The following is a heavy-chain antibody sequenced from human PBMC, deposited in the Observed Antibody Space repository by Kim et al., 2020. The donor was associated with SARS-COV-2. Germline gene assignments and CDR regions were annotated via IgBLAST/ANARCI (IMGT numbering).Heavy chain of an antibody. J-gene: IGHJ4*02. V-gene: IGHV3-30*01. CDR3: ARDSDIRGDPLKLDY. Sequence: ADPVQGPFTITRDNSKNTRYLQMNSLRAEDTAVYYCARDSDIRGDPLKLDYWGQGTLVTVSS. D-gene: IGHD3-10*01.